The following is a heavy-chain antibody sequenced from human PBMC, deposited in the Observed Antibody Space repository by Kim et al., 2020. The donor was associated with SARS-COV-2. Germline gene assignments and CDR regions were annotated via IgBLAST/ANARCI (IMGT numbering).Heavy chain of an antibody. Sequence: SETLSLTCAVYGGSFSGYYWSWIRQPPGKGLEWIGEINHSGSTNYNPSLKSRVTISVDTTKNQFSLKLSSVTGADTAVYYCARETENWGETWFDPWGQGT. D-gene: IGHD3-16*01. CDR1: GGSFSGYY. CDR3: ARETENWGETWFDP. J-gene: IGHJ5*02. V-gene: IGHV4-34*01. CDR2: INHSGST.